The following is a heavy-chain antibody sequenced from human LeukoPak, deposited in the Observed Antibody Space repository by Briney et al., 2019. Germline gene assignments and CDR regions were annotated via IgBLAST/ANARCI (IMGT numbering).Heavy chain of an antibody. D-gene: IGHD2-2*01. Sequence: SQTLSLTCTVSGDSISSGNYYWSWIRQPAGKGLEWLGRIYTSGSTNYNPSLKSRVTISLDTSKNHFSLKLTSLTAADTAIYYCARGGRSSCPGYMDVWGKGTTVTVSS. CDR3: ARGGRSSCPGYMDV. CDR2: IYTSGST. J-gene: IGHJ6*03. V-gene: IGHV4-61*02. CDR1: GDSISSGNYY.